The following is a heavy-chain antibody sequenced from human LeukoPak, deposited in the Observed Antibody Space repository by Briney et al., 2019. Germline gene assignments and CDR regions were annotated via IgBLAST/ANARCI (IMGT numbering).Heavy chain of an antibody. CDR3: AKDGPSDYYGLGSGYFDY. CDR2: ISYDGSNK. J-gene: IGHJ4*02. D-gene: IGHD3-10*01. CDR1: GFTFSSYG. V-gene: IGHV3-30*18. Sequence: GGSLRLSCAASGFTFSSYGMHWVRQAPGKGLEWVAVISYDGSNKYYADSVKGRFTISRDNSKNTLYLQMNSLRAEDTAVYYCAKDGPSDYYGLGSGYFDYWGQGTLVTVSS.